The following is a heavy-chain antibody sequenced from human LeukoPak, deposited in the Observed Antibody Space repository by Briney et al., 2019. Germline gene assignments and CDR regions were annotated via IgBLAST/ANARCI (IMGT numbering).Heavy chain of an antibody. D-gene: IGHD6-6*01. CDR1: GYSFTDSY. J-gene: IGHJ5*02. V-gene: IGHV1-2*02. Sequence: ASVKVSCKASGYSFTDSYMHWVRQAPGQGLEWMGWINPNSGGTNYAQKFQGRVTMTRDTSISTAYMELSRLRSDDTAVYYCARERTAARNWFDPWGQGTLVTVSS. CDR2: INPNSGGT. CDR3: ARERTAARNWFDP.